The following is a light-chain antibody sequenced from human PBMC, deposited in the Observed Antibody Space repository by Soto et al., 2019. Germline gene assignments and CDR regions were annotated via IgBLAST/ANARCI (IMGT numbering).Light chain of an antibody. CDR3: QHYNNWPPWT. CDR1: QSVGTN. Sequence: IVMTQSPATLSVSPGEVATLSCTASQSVGTNLAWYQQEPGQAPRLLIYGASTRATGIPARFSGSGSGTEFTLTINSLQSEDFAVYYCQHYNNWPPWTFGQGTKVEIK. CDR2: GAS. V-gene: IGKV3-15*01. J-gene: IGKJ1*01.